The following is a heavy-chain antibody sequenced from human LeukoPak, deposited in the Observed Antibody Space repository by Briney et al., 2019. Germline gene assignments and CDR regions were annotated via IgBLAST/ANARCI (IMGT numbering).Heavy chain of an antibody. J-gene: IGHJ4*02. CDR2: INPSGGST. V-gene: IGHV1-46*01. D-gene: IGHD4-17*01. CDR1: GYTSTSYY. Sequence: ASVKVSCKASGYTSTSYYMHWVRQAPGQGLEWMGIINPSGGSTSYAQKFQGRVTMTRDTSTSTVYMELSSLRSEDTAVYYCARAFTVTQLFDYWGQGTLVTVSS. CDR3: ARAFTVTQLFDY.